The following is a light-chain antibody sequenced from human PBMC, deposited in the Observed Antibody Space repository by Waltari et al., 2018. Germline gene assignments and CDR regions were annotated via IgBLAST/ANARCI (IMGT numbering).Light chain of an antibody. CDR1: TSNIGRNT. CDR3: AAWDDSLNVS. V-gene: IGLV1-44*01. J-gene: IGLJ2*01. CDR2: NNN. Sequence: QSALTQPPSASGTPGQRVTISCSGSTSNIGRNTVNWYQQLPGTAPNLLIYNNNQRPSGVPDRFSGSKSGTSASLAISGLQSEDEADYYCAAWDDSLNVSFGGGTKLTVL.